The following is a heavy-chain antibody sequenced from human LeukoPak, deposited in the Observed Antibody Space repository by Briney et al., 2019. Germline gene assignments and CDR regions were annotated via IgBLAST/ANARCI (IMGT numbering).Heavy chain of an antibody. V-gene: IGHV1-18*04. CDR3: ARDSPGEWELRGEGY. Sequence: ASVKVSCKASGYTFTGYYMHWVRQAPGQGLEWMGWISAYNGNTNYAQKLQGRVTMTTDTSTSTAYMELRSLRSDDTAVYYCARDSPGEWELRGEGYWGQGTLVTVSS. D-gene: IGHD1-26*01. CDR2: ISAYNGNT. J-gene: IGHJ4*02. CDR1: GYTFTGYY.